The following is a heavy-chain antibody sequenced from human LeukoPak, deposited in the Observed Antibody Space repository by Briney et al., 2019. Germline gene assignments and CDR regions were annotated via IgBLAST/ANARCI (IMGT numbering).Heavy chain of an antibody. D-gene: IGHD2-15*01. CDR2: INHSRST. Sequence: SETLSLTCAVYGGSFSGYYWSWIRQPPGKGLEWIGEINHSRSTNYNPSLKSRVTISVDTSKNQFSLKLSSVTAADTAVYYCAPKRRYCSGGSCRNWFDPWGQGTLVTVSS. CDR1: GGSFSGYY. CDR3: APKRRYCSGGSCRNWFDP. J-gene: IGHJ5*02. V-gene: IGHV4-34*01.